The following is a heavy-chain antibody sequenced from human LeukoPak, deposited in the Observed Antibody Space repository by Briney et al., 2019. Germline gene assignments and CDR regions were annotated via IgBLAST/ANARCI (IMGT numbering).Heavy chain of an antibody. J-gene: IGHJ4*02. CDR3: AGPGGSGSTGPFDY. CDR1: GGSISSGSYY. V-gene: IGHV4-61*02. CDR2: IYTSGST. D-gene: IGHD1-26*01. Sequence: SQTLSLTCTVSGGSISSGSYYWSWIRQPAGKGLEWIGRIYTSGSTNYNPSLKSRVTISVDTSKNQFSLKLSSVTAVDTAVYYCAGPGGSGSTGPFDYWGQGTLVTVSS.